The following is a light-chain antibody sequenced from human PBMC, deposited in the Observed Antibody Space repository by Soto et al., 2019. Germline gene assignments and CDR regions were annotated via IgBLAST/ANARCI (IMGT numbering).Light chain of an antibody. Sequence: QLVLTQSPSASASLGASVKLTCTLSSGHSNYVIALHQQQSKKSPRFLMKLNSDGSHIKGNEIPDRFSGSSSGAERYLTISSLQSEDEADYYRQTWVTPRVFAGGTNLTVL. CDR1: SGHSNYV. J-gene: IGLJ3*02. V-gene: IGLV4-69*01. CDR3: QTWVTPRV. CDR2: LNSDGSH.